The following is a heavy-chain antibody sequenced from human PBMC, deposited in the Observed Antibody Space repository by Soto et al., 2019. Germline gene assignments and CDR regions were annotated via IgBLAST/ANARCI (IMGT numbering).Heavy chain of an antibody. Sequence: QVQLQESGPGLVKPSGTLSLTCDVSGGSISSSNWWSWVRQSPGKGLKWIGEIYHSGNANYDPSLRSRLTISVDKSKNQFSLKLTSVTASDTAVYYCARLRRTPNDAFDIWGPGGMVTVSS. J-gene: IGHJ3*02. CDR2: IYHSGNA. CDR3: ARLRRTPNDAFDI. V-gene: IGHV4-4*02. CDR1: GGSISSSNW.